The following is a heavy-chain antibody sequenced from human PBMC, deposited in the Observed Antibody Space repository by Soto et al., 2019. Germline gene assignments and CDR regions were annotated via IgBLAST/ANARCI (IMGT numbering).Heavy chain of an antibody. CDR3: AKGHGSIAAAGNDY. D-gene: IGHD6-13*01. CDR2: ISYDGSNK. Sequence: QVQLVESGGGVVQPGRSLRLSCAASGFTFSSYGMHWVRQAPGKGLEWVAVISYDGSNKYYADSVKGRFTISRDNSKNTLYLQMNSLRAEDTAVYYCAKGHGSIAAAGNDYWGQGTLVTVSS. J-gene: IGHJ4*02. CDR1: GFTFSSYG. V-gene: IGHV3-30*18.